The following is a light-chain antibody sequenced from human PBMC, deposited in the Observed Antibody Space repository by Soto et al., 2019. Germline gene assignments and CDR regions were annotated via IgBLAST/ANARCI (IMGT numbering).Light chain of an antibody. J-gene: IGKJ3*01. CDR1: QGISNY. CDR2: AAS. V-gene: IGKV1-27*01. Sequence: DIPMTQSPSSLSASVGDRVTITCRASQGISNYLAWYQQKPGKVPKLLIYAASTLQSGVPSRFSGSGSGTDFTLTISSLQPEDVATYYCQKYNSAPEGTFGPGTKVDIK. CDR3: QKYNSAPEGT.